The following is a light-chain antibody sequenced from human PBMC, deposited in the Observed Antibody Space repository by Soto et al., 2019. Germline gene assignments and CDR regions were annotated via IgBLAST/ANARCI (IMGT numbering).Light chain of an antibody. V-gene: IGLV2-23*01. J-gene: IGLJ2*01. CDR2: EAN. CDR1: SSDVGDYNY. CDR3: SSYAGYSTSVV. Sequence: QSVLTQPPSASGSPGQSVTISCTGTSSDVGDYNYVSWYQQHPGKAPKLMIYEANKRPSGVSNRFSGSKSGNTASLTISGLQPEDEAEYHCSSYAGYSTSVVFGGGTKVTVL.